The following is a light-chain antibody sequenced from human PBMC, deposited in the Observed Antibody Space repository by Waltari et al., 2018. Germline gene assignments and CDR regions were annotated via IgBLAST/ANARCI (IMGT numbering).Light chain of an antibody. CDR1: QSISSN. Sequence: EIVMTQSPDTLSVSPGERATFSCRASQSISSNLAWYQQKPGQAPRLLIYEASTRATSTPARFSGSGSGTDFTLTISSLQSEDSAVYYCQQYNQWPPITFGQGTRLEIK. CDR3: QQYNQWPPIT. CDR2: EAS. V-gene: IGKV3-15*01. J-gene: IGKJ5*01.